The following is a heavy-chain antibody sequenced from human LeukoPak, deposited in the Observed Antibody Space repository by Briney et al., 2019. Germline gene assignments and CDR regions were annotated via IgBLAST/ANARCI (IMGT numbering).Heavy chain of an antibody. CDR3: VTFVGLYYDRAAYYYPAY. J-gene: IGHJ4*02. CDR1: GHSIRSGYY. CDR2: LYPTGNS. V-gene: IGHV4-38-2*02. D-gene: IGHD3-16*01. Sequence: ASETLSFTCTVSGHSIRSGYYWGWIRQPPGKGLGWIGNLYPTGNSSYNPSLKSTVYTSIYAATTQFSLRRPCLTAADTAVYYCVTFVGLYYDRAAYYYPAYWGRGTLVIVCS.